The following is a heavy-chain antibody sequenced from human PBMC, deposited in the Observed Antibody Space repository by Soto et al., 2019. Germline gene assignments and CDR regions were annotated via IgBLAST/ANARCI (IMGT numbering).Heavy chain of an antibody. Sequence: GGSLRLSRAASGFTFSSYGMHWVRQAPGKGLEWVAVISYDGSNKYYADSVKGRFTISRDNSKNTLYLQMNSLRAEDTAVYYCAKETYSSSWYSNYYYYAMDVWGQGTTVTVSS. CDR1: GFTFSSYG. CDR3: AKETYSSSWYSNYYYYAMDV. J-gene: IGHJ6*02. V-gene: IGHV3-30*18. CDR2: ISYDGSNK. D-gene: IGHD6-13*01.